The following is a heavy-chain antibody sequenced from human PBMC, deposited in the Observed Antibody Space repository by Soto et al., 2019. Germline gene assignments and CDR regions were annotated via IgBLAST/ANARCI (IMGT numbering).Heavy chain of an antibody. Sequence: QVQLVQSGAEVRKPGASVKVSCKTSGDSFNAYYLHWVRQAPGQGLEWLGWINPNGGATKYAQKFRGRVAMTRDTYIRTAYMELTSLRSDDTAIYFCARESGGATATLDYYYFYMDVWGQGTTVTVSS. CDR1: GDSFNAYY. J-gene: IGHJ6*03. CDR3: ARESGGATATLDYYYFYMDV. D-gene: IGHD5-12*01. V-gene: IGHV1-2*02. CDR2: INPNGGAT.